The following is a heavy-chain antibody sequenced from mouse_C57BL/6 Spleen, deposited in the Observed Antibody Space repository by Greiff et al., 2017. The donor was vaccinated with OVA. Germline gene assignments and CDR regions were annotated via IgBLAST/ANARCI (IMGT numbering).Heavy chain of an antibody. CDR1: GFNIKDYY. Sequence: VQLKESGAELVKPGASVKFSCTASGFNIKDYYMPWVKQRTEQGLEWIGRIDPEGGEAKYAPEFPGQATITADATSNTAYLQLSSLTSEDTAVYYCAREDDYDGDFDYWGQGTIRTVSS. CDR2: IDPEGGEA. J-gene: IGHJ2*01. CDR3: AREDDYDGDFDY. V-gene: IGHV14-2*01. D-gene: IGHD2-4*01.